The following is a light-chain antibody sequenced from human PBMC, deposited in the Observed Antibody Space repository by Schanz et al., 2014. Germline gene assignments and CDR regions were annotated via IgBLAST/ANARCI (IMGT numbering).Light chain of an antibody. J-gene: IGKJ4*01. CDR1: QSVSSY. Sequence: EIVLTQSPATLSLSPGERATLSCRASQSVSSYLAWYQQKPGQAPRLLIYDASNRATGIPARFSGSGSGTDFTLTISSLEPEDFAVYYCQQYGALPFTFGGGTKVQI. V-gene: IGKV3-11*01. CDR3: QQYGALPFT. CDR2: DAS.